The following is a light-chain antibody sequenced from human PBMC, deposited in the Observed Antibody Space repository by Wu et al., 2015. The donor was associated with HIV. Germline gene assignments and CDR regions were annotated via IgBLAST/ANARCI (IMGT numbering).Light chain of an antibody. J-gene: IGKJ1*01. V-gene: IGKV1-6*01. Sequence: IQMTQSPSSLSASVGDRVTVTCRASQAIRNDVSWYQQKPGKAPNLLIYGASTLQSGVPSRFSGSGFGTDFSLTITSLQPEESATYYCLQDFNLWTFGQGTKVEIK. CDR1: QAIRND. CDR3: LQDFNLWT. CDR2: GAS.